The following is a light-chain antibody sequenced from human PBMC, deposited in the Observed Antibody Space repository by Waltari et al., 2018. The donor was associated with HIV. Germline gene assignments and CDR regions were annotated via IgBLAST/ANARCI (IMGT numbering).Light chain of an antibody. V-gene: IGLV9-49*01. J-gene: IGLJ3*02. CDR3: ETDYGIGGDFVSV. Sequence: QPVLTQPPSAPAPLGASVTLTCTLSSGYSNDKVEWYKQRPVKCPRFQMRVSTSGVVDSKGDEIPARFAFMGECLNHSVATESIQGEDESDFHCETDYGIGGDFVSVYGGGTKLTV. CDR2: VSTSGVVD. CDR1: SGYSNDK.